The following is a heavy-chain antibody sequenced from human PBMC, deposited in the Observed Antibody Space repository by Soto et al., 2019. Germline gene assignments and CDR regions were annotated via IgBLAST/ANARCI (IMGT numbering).Heavy chain of an antibody. CDR3: ASHSSSYKAYYYGMDV. CDR2: ISSSSSYI. CDR1: VFTFSSYS. D-gene: IGHD6-6*01. J-gene: IGHJ6*02. Sequence: PGWSLRLSCSASVFTFSSYSMNWFRQAPGKGLEWVSSISSSSSYIYYADSVKGRFTISRDNAKNSLYLQMNSLRAEDTAVYYCASHSSSYKAYYYGMDVWGQGTTVT. V-gene: IGHV3-21*01.